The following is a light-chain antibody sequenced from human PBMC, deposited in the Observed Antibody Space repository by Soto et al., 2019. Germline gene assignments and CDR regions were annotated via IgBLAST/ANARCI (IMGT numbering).Light chain of an antibody. Sequence: DIQMTQSPSTLSASVGDRVTITCRASQSISSWLAWYQQKPGKAPKLLIYDASSLESGVPSRFNGSGSGTEFTLTISSLQPDDFGTYYCQQYNSYSRTFGQGTKVDIK. J-gene: IGKJ1*01. CDR1: QSISSW. V-gene: IGKV1-5*01. CDR3: QQYNSYSRT. CDR2: DAS.